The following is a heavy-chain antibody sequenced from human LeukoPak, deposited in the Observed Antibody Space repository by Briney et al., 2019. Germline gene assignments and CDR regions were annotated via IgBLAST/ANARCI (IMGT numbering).Heavy chain of an antibody. V-gene: IGHV4-4*07. D-gene: IGHD3-3*01. Sequence: SETLSLTCTVSGGSINSYYWNWIRQPAGKGLEWIGRIYGSGSTNYSPSLKSRVTMSLDTSKNQFSLKLSSVTAADTAVYYCARGSDFWSGYSLDYWGQGTLVTVSS. CDR3: ARGSDFWSGYSLDY. J-gene: IGHJ4*02. CDR1: GGSINSYY. CDR2: IYGSGST.